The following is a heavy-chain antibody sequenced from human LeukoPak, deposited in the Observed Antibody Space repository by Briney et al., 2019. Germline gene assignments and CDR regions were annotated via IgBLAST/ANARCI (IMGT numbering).Heavy chain of an antibody. V-gene: IGHV3-48*04. J-gene: IGHJ4*02. D-gene: IGHD3-22*01. Sequence: GGSLRLSCAASGFTFSSYWMSWVRQAPGKGLEWVSYISSSGSTIYYADSVKGRFTISRDNAKNSLYLQMNSLRAEDTAVYYCARHPVNYYDSSGYYYPDYWGQGTLVTVSS. CDR3: ARHPVNYYDSSGYYYPDY. CDR1: GFTFSSYW. CDR2: ISSSGSTI.